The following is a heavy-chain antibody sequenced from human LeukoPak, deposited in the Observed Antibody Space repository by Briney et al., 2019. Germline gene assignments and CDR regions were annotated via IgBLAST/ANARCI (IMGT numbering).Heavy chain of an antibody. CDR2: IKQDGSEK. CDR3: ARVAGDFWSAYYNGYYFDY. Sequence: GGSLRLSCAASGFTFTNYWMSWVRQAPGKGLEGVANIKQDGSEKYHVDSVKGRFTISRDNAKSSLYLQMNSLRAEDTAVYYCARVAGDFWSAYYNGYYFDYCGQGSLVTVSS. D-gene: IGHD3-3*01. J-gene: IGHJ4*02. CDR1: GFTFTNYW. V-gene: IGHV3-7*01.